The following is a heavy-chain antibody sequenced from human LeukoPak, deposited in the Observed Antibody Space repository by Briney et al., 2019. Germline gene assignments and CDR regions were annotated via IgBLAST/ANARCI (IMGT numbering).Heavy chain of an antibody. J-gene: IGHJ4*02. CDR2: ISSSSNYI. CDR1: GFTFNTYT. CDR3: ARGIYDYGDFNFDY. Sequence: PGGSLRLSCAASGFTFNTYTMNWVRQAPGKGLEWVSSISSSSNYIYYADSVKGRFTISRDNAKNSLYLQMNSLRAEDTAVYYCARGIYDYGDFNFDYWGQGTLVTVSS. D-gene: IGHD4-17*01. V-gene: IGHV3-21*01.